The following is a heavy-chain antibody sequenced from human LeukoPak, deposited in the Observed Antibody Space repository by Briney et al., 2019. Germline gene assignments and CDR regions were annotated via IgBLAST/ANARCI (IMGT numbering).Heavy chain of an antibody. Sequence: GGSLRLSCAASGFTFSSYGMHWVRQTPGKGLEWVAVISYDGSNKHYVDSVKGRFTISRDNAKNSLYLQMNSLRAEDTAVYYCARGSAYSGSYYYYYYYMDVWGKGTTVTVSS. CDR2: ISYDGSNK. V-gene: IGHV3-30*03. D-gene: IGHD1-26*01. CDR3: ARGSAYSGSYYYYYYYMDV. CDR1: GFTFSSYG. J-gene: IGHJ6*03.